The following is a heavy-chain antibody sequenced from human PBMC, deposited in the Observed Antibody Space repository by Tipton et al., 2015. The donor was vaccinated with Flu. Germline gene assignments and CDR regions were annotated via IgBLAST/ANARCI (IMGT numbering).Heavy chain of an antibody. J-gene: IGHJ5*02. CDR3: ARGPLRGYVWGSYRSNWFDP. CDR2: INHSGST. CDR1: GGSFSGYY. Sequence: LRLSCAVYGGSFSGYYWSWIRQPPGKGLEWIGEINHSGSTNYNPSLKSRVTISVDTSKNQFSLKLSSVTAADTAVYYCARGPLRGYVWGSYRSNWFDPWGQGTLVTVSS. V-gene: IGHV4-34*01. D-gene: IGHD3-16*02.